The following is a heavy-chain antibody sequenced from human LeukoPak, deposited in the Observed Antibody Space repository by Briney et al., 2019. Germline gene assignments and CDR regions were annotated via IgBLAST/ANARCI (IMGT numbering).Heavy chain of an antibody. V-gene: IGHV4-39*01. Sequence: SETLSLTCTVSGGSISSSSYYWGWIRQPPGKGLEWIGYIYYSGRTYYNPSLKSRVTISVDTSKNQFSLKLSSVTAADTAVYYCARHTHDSYYFDYWGQGTLVTVSS. CDR1: GGSISSSSYY. CDR2: IYYSGRT. D-gene: IGHD1-1*01. J-gene: IGHJ4*02. CDR3: ARHTHDSYYFDY.